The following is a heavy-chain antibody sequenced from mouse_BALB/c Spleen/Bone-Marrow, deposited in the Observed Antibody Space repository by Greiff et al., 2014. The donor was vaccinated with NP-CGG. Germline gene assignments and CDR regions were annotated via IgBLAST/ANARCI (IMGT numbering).Heavy chain of an antibody. CDR3: ARHDGYRTWFAY. V-gene: IGHV5-12*02. CDR2: ISNGGGST. D-gene: IGHD2-3*01. Sequence: DVMLVESGGSLVQPGGSLKLSCATSGFTFSDYYMYWVRQTPEKRLEWVAYISNGGGSTYYPDTVKGRFTISRDNAKNTLYLQMSRLKSEDTAMYYCARHDGYRTWFAYWGQGTLVTVSA. CDR1: GFTFSDYY. J-gene: IGHJ3*01.